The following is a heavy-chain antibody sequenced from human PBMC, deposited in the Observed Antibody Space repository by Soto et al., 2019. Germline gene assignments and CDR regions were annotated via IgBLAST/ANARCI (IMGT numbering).Heavy chain of an antibody. V-gene: IGHV4-34*01. D-gene: IGHD3-3*01. CDR2: INQTGGT. CDR3: ATRITVFGLLMPPFDP. J-gene: IGHJ5*02. Sequence: PSETLSLTCAVYGGSANGYYWNWILHPPGKGLEWIGEINQTGGTHYNPSLKSRVTMSVDTSKNQFSLRLSSVTAADTAIYYCATRITVFGLLMPPFDPWGQGTQVTVSS. CDR1: GGSANGYY.